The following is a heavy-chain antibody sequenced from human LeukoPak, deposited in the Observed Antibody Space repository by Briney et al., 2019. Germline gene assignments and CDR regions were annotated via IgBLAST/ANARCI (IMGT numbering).Heavy chain of an antibody. D-gene: IGHD3-10*01. CDR1: GFTFSSYS. Sequence: GGSLRLSCAASGFTFSSYSMNWVRQAPGKGLEWVSSISSSSSNTYYADSVKGRFTISRDNAKNSLYLQMNSLRGEDTSVYYCMVRGGVYNWFDPWGRGTLVTVSS. J-gene: IGHJ5*02. CDR2: ISSSSSNT. CDR3: MVRGGVYNWFDP. V-gene: IGHV3-21*01.